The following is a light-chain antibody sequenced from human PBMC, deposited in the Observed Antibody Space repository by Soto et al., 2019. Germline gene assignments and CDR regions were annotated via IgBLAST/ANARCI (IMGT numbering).Light chain of an antibody. CDR2: DVS. Sequence: QSALTQPASISGSPGQSITISCTGTSSDVGGYNSVSWYQQHPGKAPQLMIYDVSYRPSGISSRFSGSKSGNTASLTISGLQADDEADYYCSSYATINTRVFGGGTKVTVL. J-gene: IGLJ2*01. CDR1: SSDVGGYNS. V-gene: IGLV2-14*01. CDR3: SSYATINTRV.